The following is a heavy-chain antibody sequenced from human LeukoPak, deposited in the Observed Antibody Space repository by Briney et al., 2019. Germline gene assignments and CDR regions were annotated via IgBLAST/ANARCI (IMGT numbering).Heavy chain of an antibody. CDR2: FDPEDGET. CDR3: ATGIAAAGRWADAFDI. D-gene: IGHD6-13*01. V-gene: IGHV1-24*01. Sequence: GASVKVSCKVSGYTLTELSMHWVRQAPGKGLGWMGGFDPEDGETIYAQKFQGRVTMTEDTSTDTAYMELSSLRAEDTAVYYCATGIAAAGRWADAFDIWGQGTMVTVSS. J-gene: IGHJ3*02. CDR1: GYTLTELS.